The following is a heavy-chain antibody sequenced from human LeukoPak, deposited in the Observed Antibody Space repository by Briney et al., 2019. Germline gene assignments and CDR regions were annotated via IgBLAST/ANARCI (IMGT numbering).Heavy chain of an antibody. CDR3: AKVRYVGYYFDS. CDR2: ISGSGGDT. Sequence: PGGSLRLSCADSGFTFNSDAMKWVRQAPGKGLEWVSGISGSGGDTYYADSVKGRFTISRDNSKNMLFLQMNSLRAEDTAVYYCAKVRYVGYYFDSWGQGALVTVSS. CDR1: GFTFNSDA. V-gene: IGHV3-23*01. D-gene: IGHD3-9*01. J-gene: IGHJ4*02.